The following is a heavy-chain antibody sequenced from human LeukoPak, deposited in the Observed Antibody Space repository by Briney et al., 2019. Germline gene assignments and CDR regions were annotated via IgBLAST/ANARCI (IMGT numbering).Heavy chain of an antibody. CDR1: GFTFNNYA. D-gene: IGHD2-2*02. Sequence: GRSLRLSCAASGFTFNNYAMHWVRRAPGKGLEWVAVISYDGSNKYYADSVKGRFTISRDNSKNTLYLQMNSLRAEDTAVYYCAKIACSSTSCYRNYYYNMDVWGQGTTVTVSS. CDR3: AKIACSSTSCYRNYYYNMDV. CDR2: ISYDGSNK. J-gene: IGHJ6*02. V-gene: IGHV3-30-3*02.